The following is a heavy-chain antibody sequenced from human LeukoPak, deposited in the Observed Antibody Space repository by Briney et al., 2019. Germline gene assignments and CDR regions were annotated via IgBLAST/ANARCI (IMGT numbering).Heavy chain of an antibody. J-gene: IGHJ6*03. V-gene: IGHV4-59*01. Sequence: PSETLSLTCTVSGGSISSYYWSWIRQPPGKGLEWIGYIYYSGSTNYNPSLKSRVTISVDTSKNQSSLKLSSVTAADTAVYYCARGRSSMVRGYYYYYMDVWGKGTTVTTSS. CDR3: ARGRSSMVRGYYYYYMDV. CDR2: IYYSGST. CDR1: GGSISSYY. D-gene: IGHD3-10*01.